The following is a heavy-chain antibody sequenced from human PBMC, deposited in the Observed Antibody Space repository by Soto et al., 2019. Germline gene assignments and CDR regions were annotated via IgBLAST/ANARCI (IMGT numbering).Heavy chain of an antibody. J-gene: IGHJ4*02. D-gene: IGHD3-3*01. CDR2: IIPIFGTA. CDR3: ARDFWSGHGDY. V-gene: IGHV1-69*13. Sequence: ASVKVSCKASGGTFSSYAISWVRQAPGQGLEWMGGIIPIFGTANYAQKFQGRVTVTADESTSTAYMELSSLRSEDTAVYYCARDFWSGHGDYWGQGTLVTVSS. CDR1: GGTFSSYA.